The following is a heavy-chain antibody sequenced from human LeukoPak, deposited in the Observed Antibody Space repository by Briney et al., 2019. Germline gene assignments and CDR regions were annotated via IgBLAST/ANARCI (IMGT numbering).Heavy chain of an antibody. J-gene: IGHJ4*02. CDR3: ARVGWRSSTFFDY. CDR1: GFTFSSYA. Sequence: GGSLRLSCAASGFTFSSYAMSWVRQAPGKGLEWVSAISGSGGSTYYADSVKGRFTISRDNSKNTLYLQMNSLRVEDTAVYYCARVGWRSSTFFDYWGRGTMVTVSS. D-gene: IGHD2-21*01. CDR2: ISGSGGST. V-gene: IGHV3-23*01.